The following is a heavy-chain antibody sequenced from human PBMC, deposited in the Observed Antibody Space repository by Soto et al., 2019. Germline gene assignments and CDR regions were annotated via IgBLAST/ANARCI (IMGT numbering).Heavy chain of an antibody. V-gene: IGHV3-48*01. J-gene: IGHJ5*02. CDR1: GFTFSSYS. CDR2: ISSSSSTI. CDR3: ARGGYSGLVITVPFWFDP. D-gene: IGHD3-9*01. Sequence: PGGSLSLSCAASGFTFSSYSMNWVRQAPGKGLEWVSYISSSSSTIYYADSVKGRFTISRDNAKNSLYLQMNSLRAEDTAVYYCARGGYSGLVITVPFWFDPWGQGTLVTVSS.